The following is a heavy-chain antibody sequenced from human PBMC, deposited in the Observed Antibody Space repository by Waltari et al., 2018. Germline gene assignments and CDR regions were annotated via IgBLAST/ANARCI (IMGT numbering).Heavy chain of an antibody. CDR2: IYYSGCA. CDR1: GDSIGNSPLY. D-gene: IGHD6-6*01. CDR3: AAIAAQGVN. J-gene: IGHJ1*01. V-gene: IGHV4-39*01. Sequence: QLQLQESGPGLVKSSETLSLTCTVSGDSIGNSPLYWGWIRQSPGKGLEWIGSIYYSGCAYYNSSLMGRVTLSVDTSTNQFFLKVASVTAAYTAVYYCAAIAAQGVNWGQGTLVSVSS.